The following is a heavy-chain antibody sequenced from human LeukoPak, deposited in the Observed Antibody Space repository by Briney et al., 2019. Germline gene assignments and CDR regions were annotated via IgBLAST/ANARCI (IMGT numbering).Heavy chain of an antibody. D-gene: IGHD6-13*01. CDR3: ARDRDSSSWPDYYYYGMDV. J-gene: IGHJ6*04. CDR1: GGTFSSYA. CDR2: IIPIFGTA. V-gene: IGHV1-69*13. Sequence: EASVKVSCKASGGTFSSYAISWVRQAPGQGLEWMGGIIPIFGTANYAQKFQGRVTITADESTSTAYMELGSLRSEDTAVYYCARDRDSSSWPDYYYYGMDVWGKGTTVTVSS.